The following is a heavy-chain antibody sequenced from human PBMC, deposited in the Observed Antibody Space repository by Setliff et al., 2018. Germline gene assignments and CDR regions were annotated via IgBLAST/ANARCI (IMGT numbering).Heavy chain of an antibody. J-gene: IGHJ4*02. CDR2: IWDDGGNK. CDR3: ARTCSGSGCYAGIES. D-gene: IGHD2-15*01. CDR1: GVSINSIN. Sequence: LSLTCAVSGVSINSINWWTWVSQAPGKGLEWVAVIWDDGGNKYHADSVKGRFTISRDNSKNTLYLQMNSLRPEDTAVYYCARTCSGSGCYAGIESWGQGTPVTVSS. V-gene: IGHV3-33*08.